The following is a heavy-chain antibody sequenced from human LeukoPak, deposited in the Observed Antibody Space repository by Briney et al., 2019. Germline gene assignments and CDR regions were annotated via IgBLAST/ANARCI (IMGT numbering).Heavy chain of an antibody. CDR2: IYPGDSDT. Sequence: GESLKISCKGSGYSFTSYWIGWVRQMPGKGLEWMGIIYPGDSDTRDSPSFQGQATISADKSISTAYLQWSSLKASGTAMYYCARHKLGEKRTGAFDIWGQGTTVTVSS. CDR1: GYSFTSYW. J-gene: IGHJ3*02. CDR3: ARHKLGEKRTGAFDI. V-gene: IGHV5-51*01. D-gene: IGHD6-6*01.